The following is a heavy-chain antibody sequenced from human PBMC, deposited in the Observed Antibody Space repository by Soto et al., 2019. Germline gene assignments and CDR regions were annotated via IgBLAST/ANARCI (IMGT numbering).Heavy chain of an antibody. CDR2: IYYSGST. V-gene: IGHV4-59*01. CDR3: ARLRYRGYYYYGMDV. Sequence: SETLSLTCTVSGGSISSYCWSWIRQPPGKGLEWIGYIYYSGSTNYNPSLKSRVTISVDTSKNQFSLKLSSVTAADTAVYYCARLRYRGYYYYGMDVWGQGTTVTVSS. J-gene: IGHJ6*02. D-gene: IGHD1-1*01. CDR1: GGSISSYC.